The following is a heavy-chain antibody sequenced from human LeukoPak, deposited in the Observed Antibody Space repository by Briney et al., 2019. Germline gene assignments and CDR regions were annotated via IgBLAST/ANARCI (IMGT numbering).Heavy chain of an antibody. D-gene: IGHD5-18*01. CDR3: ASLFGYSYGFGLGEDY. V-gene: IGHV1-2*06. CDR2: IKPNSGGT. J-gene: IGHJ4*02. CDR1: GYTFTGYY. Sequence: GASVKVSCKASGYTFTGYYMHWVRQAPGQGLEWMGRIKPNSGGTNYAQKFQGRVTMTRDPSISPAYMELSRLRSDDTAVYYCASLFGYSYGFGLGEDYWGQGTLVTVSS.